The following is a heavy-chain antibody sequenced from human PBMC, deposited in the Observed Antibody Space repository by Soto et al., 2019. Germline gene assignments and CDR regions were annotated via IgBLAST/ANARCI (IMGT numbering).Heavy chain of an antibody. CDR3: TTDSLVLRFLEWAFDP. CDR2: IKSKTDGGTT. D-gene: IGHD3-3*01. Sequence: EVQLVESGGGLVKPGGSLRLTCAASGFTFSNAWMSWVRQAPGKGLEWVGRIKSKTDGGTTDYAAPVKGRFTISRDDSTTTLYLQMNSLKTEDTAVYYCTTDSLVLRFLEWAFDPWGQGTLVTVSS. J-gene: IGHJ5*02. V-gene: IGHV3-15*01. CDR1: GFTFSNAW.